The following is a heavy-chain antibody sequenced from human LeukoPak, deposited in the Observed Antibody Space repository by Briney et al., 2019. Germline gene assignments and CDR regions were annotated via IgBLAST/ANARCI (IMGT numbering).Heavy chain of an antibody. D-gene: IGHD3-22*01. CDR2: ISSSGSDI. V-gene: IGHV3-21*01. J-gene: IGHJ4*02. Sequence: GGSLRLSCAASGFTFNDYIMNWVRQAPGKGLEWVSSISSSGSDIHYAGSVKGRFTISRDNAKNSLYLQMNSLRAEDTAVYYCARDDHYYDSSGYSYYSDSRGQGTLVTVSS. CDR3: ARDDHYYDSSGYSYYSDS. CDR1: GFTFNDYI.